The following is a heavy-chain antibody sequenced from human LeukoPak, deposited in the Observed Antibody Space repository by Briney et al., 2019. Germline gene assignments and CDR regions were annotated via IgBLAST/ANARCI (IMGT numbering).Heavy chain of an antibody. Sequence: PSETLSLTCIVYGGSFSGYYWSWIRQPPGKGLEWIGSIYYSGSTYYNPSLKSRVTISVDTSKNQFSLKLSSVTAADTAVYYCARNPLYSGSYPYYYYYMDVWGKGTTVTVSS. CDR2: IYYSGST. J-gene: IGHJ6*03. CDR1: GGSFSGYY. D-gene: IGHD1-26*01. CDR3: ARNPLYSGSYPYYYYYMDV. V-gene: IGHV4-34*01.